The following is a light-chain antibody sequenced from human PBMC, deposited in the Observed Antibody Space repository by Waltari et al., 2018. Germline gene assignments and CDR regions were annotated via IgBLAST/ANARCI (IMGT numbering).Light chain of an antibody. CDR2: EVS. Sequence: QSALTQPASVSGSPGQSITISCTGTSSDVGSYNLVPWYQQHPGKAPKLMIYEVSKRPSGVSNRFSGSKSGNTASLTIPGLQAEDEADYYCCSYAGSSTFVVFGGGTKLTVL. V-gene: IGLV2-23*02. CDR1: SSDVGSYNL. J-gene: IGLJ2*01. CDR3: CSYAGSSTFVV.